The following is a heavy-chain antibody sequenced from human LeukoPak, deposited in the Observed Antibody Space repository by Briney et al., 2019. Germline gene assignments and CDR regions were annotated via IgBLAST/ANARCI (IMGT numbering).Heavy chain of an antibody. CDR2: IYSGGST. CDR1: GFTFSSYA. Sequence: PGGSLRLSCAASGFTFSSYAMSWVRQAPGKGLEWVSVIYSGGSTYYADSVKGRFTISRHNSKNTLYLQMNSLRAEDTVVYYCASASGGSGSLGFDPWGRGTLVTVSS. D-gene: IGHD3-10*01. J-gene: IGHJ5*02. V-gene: IGHV3-53*04. CDR3: ASASGGSGSLGFDP.